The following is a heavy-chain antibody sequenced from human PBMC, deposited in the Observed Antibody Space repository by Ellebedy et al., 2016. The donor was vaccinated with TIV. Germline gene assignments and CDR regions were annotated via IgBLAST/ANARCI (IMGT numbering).Heavy chain of an antibody. CDR3: VKGIRGGNYPDAFDI. CDR1: GFTFSDYA. V-gene: IGHV3-64D*09. CDR2: ISNNGGTT. D-gene: IGHD1-26*01. J-gene: IGHJ3*02. Sequence: GGSLRLSCSASGFTFSDYAMHWVRQAPGKGLEYVLVISNNGGTTFYADSVKGRFTISRDNSKNTLYLQMSSLRAGDTAVYYWVKGIRGGNYPDAFDIWGQGTLVTVSS.